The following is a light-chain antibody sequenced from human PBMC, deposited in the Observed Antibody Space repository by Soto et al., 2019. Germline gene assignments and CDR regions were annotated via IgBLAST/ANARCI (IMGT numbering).Light chain of an antibody. Sequence: DIQMAQSPSSLSASIGDRVTITCRASQGISEYLAWYQQRPGNAPNLLIYGASILQSGVPSRFSGSGSGTHFTLTISSLQPEDVATNYCHSYNSIPRTFGQGTTMEIK. V-gene: IGKV1-27*01. CDR2: GAS. J-gene: IGKJ1*01. CDR3: HSYNSIPRT. CDR1: QGISEY.